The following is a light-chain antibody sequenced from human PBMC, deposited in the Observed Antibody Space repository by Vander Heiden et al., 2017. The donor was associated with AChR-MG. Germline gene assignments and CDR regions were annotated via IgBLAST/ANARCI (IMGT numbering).Light chain of an antibody. CDR1: SNDVGGYNY. J-gene: IGLJ1*01. Sequence: QSALTQPASVSGSPGQSITTSCTGTSNDVGGYNYVSWYQQHPGKAPKLIIYDVTNRPSGVSNRFSGSKSGNTASLTISGLQAEDDADYYCYSYTSDGTYVFGTGTKVTVL. CDR3: YSYTSDGTYV. V-gene: IGLV2-14*01. CDR2: DVT.